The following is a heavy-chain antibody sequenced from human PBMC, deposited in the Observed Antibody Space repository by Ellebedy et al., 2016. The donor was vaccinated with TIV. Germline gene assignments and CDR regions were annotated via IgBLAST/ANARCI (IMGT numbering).Heavy chain of an antibody. Sequence: GESLKISCAASGFTFSSYGFHWVRQAPGKGLEWVAFISSDGSETYYGDSVKGRFNISRASSRNTVYLQMNNLRADDTAVYYCARVFICYFFDYWGQGTLVTVSS. CDR2: ISSDGSET. CDR3: ARVFICYFFDY. D-gene: IGHD2-15*01. V-gene: IGHV3-33*05. J-gene: IGHJ4*02. CDR1: GFTFSSYG.